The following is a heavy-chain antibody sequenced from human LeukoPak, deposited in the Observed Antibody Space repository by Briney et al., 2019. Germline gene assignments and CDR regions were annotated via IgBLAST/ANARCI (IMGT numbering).Heavy chain of an antibody. V-gene: IGHV3-30*02. CDR1: GFTFSSYG. CDR3: AKDVGFREGSDY. CDR2: IRYDGSNK. Sequence: PGGSLRLSCAASGFTFSSYGMHWVRQAPGKGLEWVAFIRYDGSNKYYADSVKGRFTISRDNSKNTLYLQMNSLRAEDTAVYYCAKDVGFREGSDYWGQGTLVTVSS. D-gene: IGHD5-12*01. J-gene: IGHJ4*02.